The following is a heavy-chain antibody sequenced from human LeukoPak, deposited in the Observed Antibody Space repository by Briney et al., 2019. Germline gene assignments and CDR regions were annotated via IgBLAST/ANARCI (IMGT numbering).Heavy chain of an antibody. CDR3: AKDLEVTIYPDAFDI. V-gene: IGHV3-30*18. CDR1: GFTFSSYG. CDR2: ISYDGSNK. Sequence: PGGSLRLSCAASGFTFSSYGMHWVRQAPGKGLEWVAVISYDGSNKYYADSVKGRFTISRDNSKNTLYLQMNSLRAEDTAVYYCAKDLEVTIYPDAFDIWGQGTMVTVSS. D-gene: IGHD3-10*01. J-gene: IGHJ3*02.